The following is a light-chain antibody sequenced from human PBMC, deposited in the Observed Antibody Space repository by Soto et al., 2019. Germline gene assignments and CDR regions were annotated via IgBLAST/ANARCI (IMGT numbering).Light chain of an antibody. CDR1: SFNVGSNT. CDR3: ASWDDSLNGLL. CDR2: TNN. Sequence: QSVLTQPPSASGTPGQRVTISCSGSSFNVGSNTVNWYQQLPGTAPKLLIYTNNQRPSGVPDRFSGSKSGTSASLAISGLQSEAEADYYCASWDDSLNGLLFGGGTKLTVL. J-gene: IGLJ2*01. V-gene: IGLV1-44*01.